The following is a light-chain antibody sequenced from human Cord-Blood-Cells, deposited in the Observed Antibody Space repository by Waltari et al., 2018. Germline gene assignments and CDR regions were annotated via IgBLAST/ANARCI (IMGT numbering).Light chain of an antibody. Sequence: SELTQDPAVSVALGQTVRITCQGDSLRSQYASWYQQKPGQARVLCIVDKNNRPSGIPDRFSGSISGNTASLTITGAQAEDEADYDCNSRDSSGNHYVFGTGTKVTVL. J-gene: IGLJ1*01. CDR1: SLRSQY. CDR2: DKN. V-gene: IGLV3-19*01. CDR3: NSRDSSGNHYV.